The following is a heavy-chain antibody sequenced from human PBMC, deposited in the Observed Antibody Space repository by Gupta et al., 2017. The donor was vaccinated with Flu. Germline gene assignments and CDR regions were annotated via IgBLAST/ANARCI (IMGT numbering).Heavy chain of an antibody. D-gene: IGHD6-6*01. CDR2: INHSGST. J-gene: IGHJ6*02. V-gene: IGHV4-34*01. Sequence: YYWSWIRQPPGKGLEWIGEINHSGSTNYHPSLKSRVTISVDTSKNQFSLKLSSVTAADTAVYYCASTSYSSSQYYYYGMDVWGQGTTVTVSS. CDR1: YY. CDR3: ASTSYSSSQYYYYGMDV.